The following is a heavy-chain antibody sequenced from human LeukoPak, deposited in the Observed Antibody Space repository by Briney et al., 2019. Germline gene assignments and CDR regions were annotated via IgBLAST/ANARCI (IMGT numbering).Heavy chain of an antibody. D-gene: IGHD3-10*01. CDR2: ISYDGSNK. Sequence: GGSLRLSCAASGFTFSSYAMHWVRQAPGKGLEWVAVISYDGSNKYYADSVKGRFTISRDNSKNTLYLQMNSLRAEDTAVYYCAKDGRILWFGELWGDAFDIWGQGTMVTVSS. CDR1: GFTFSSYA. CDR3: AKDGRILWFGELWGDAFDI. J-gene: IGHJ3*02. V-gene: IGHV3-30*04.